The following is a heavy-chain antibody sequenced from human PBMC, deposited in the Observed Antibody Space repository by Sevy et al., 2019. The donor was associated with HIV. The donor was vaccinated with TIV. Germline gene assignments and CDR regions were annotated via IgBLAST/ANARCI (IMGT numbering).Heavy chain of an antibody. CDR1: GYRFTDYY. V-gene: IGHV1-2*02. J-gene: IGHJ5*02. CDR3: ARDQEFCSTTTCYSGLDR. Sequence: VSVKVSCETSGYRFTDYYIHWVRQAPGQGLEWMGWINPNSDVTKSAKKFQDRVIMTKDTSISTVYMELRGLTFDDSAVYYCARDQEFCSTTTCYSGLDRWGHGSLVTVSS. D-gene: IGHD2-2*02. CDR2: INPNSDVT.